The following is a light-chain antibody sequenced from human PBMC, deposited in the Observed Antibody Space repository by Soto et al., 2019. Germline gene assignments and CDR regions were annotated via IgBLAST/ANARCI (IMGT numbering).Light chain of an antibody. V-gene: IGKV3-11*01. J-gene: IGKJ5*01. CDR2: DAS. Sequence: EIVLTQSQGTLSLSQGERATLSCRASQSVSSYLAWYQQKPGQAPRLLIYDASNRATGIPARFSGSGSGTDFTLTISSLEPEDFAVYYCRQRSNWPPITFGQGGRLEIK. CDR3: RQRSNWPPIT. CDR1: QSVSSY.